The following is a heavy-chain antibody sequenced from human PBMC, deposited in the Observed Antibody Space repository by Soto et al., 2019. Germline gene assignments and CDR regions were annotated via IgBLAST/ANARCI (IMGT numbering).Heavy chain of an antibody. CDR1: CGSISSGGYY. V-gene: IGHV4-31*03. Sequence: SETLSLTCTVSCGSISSGGYYWSWIRQHPGKGLEWIGYIYYSGSTYYNPSLKSRVTISVDTSKNQFSLKLSSVTAADTAVYYCARGKAYYDSSGYYLTFFFDYWGQGTLVTVSS. D-gene: IGHD3-22*01. J-gene: IGHJ4*02. CDR3: ARGKAYYDSSGYYLTFFFDY. CDR2: IYYSGST.